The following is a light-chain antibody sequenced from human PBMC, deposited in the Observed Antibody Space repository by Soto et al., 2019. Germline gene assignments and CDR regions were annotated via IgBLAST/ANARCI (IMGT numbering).Light chain of an antibody. CDR2: DAS. V-gene: IGKV1-33*01. CDR1: QDISNH. Sequence: DTQMTQSPSSLSASVGDRVTITCQASQDISNHLNWYQQKPGKAPKLLIYDASNLETGVPSRFSGSGSGTDFTFTISSLQPDDFATYYCQQNDSLPLTFGGGTKVELK. CDR3: QQNDSLPLT. J-gene: IGKJ4*01.